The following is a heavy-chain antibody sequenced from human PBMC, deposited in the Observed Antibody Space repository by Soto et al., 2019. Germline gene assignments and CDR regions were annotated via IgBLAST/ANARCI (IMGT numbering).Heavy chain of an antibody. CDR1: GGSISSSSYY. CDR3: ARQSRGVVVVAATTTWYFDL. CDR2: IYYSGST. D-gene: IGHD2-15*01. J-gene: IGHJ2*01. Sequence: SETLSLTCTVSGGSISSSSYYWGWIRQPPGKGLEWIGSIYYSGSTYYNPSLKSRVTISVDTSKNQFSLKLSSATAADTAVYYCARQSRGVVVVAATTTWYFDLWGRGTLVTVSS. V-gene: IGHV4-39*01.